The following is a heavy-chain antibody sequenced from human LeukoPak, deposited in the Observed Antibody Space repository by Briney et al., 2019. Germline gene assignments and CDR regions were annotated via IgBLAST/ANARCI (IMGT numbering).Heavy chain of an antibody. V-gene: IGHV4-34*01. CDR3: AREKNHIVVVTAADAFDI. CDR1: GGSFSGYY. Sequence: SETLSLTCAVYGGSFSGYYWSWIRQPPGKGLEWIGEINHSGSTNYNPSLKSRVTISVDTSKNQFSLKLSSVTAADTAVYYCAREKNHIVVVTAADAFDIWGQGTMVTVSS. D-gene: IGHD2-21*02. J-gene: IGHJ3*02. CDR2: INHSGST.